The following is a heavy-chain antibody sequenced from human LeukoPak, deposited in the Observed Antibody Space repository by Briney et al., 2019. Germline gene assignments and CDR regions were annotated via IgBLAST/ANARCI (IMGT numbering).Heavy chain of an antibody. CDR3: ASTVAGFSIGAPTFDY. CDR1: GGSISSYY. J-gene: IGHJ4*02. V-gene: IGHV4-59*01. D-gene: IGHD6-19*01. CDR2: IYYSGTT. Sequence: PSETLSLTCTVSGGSISSYYWSWIRQPPGKGLEWIGYIYYSGTTNYNPSLKSRVTISVDTSKNQFSLKLSSVTAADTAVYYCASTVAGFSIGAPTFDYWGQGTLVTVSS.